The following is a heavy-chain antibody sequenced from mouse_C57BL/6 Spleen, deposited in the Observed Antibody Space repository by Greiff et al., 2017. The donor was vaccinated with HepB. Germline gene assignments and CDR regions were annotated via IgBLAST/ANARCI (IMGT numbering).Heavy chain of an antibody. CDR1: GFTFSSYG. CDR2: ISSGGSYT. D-gene: IGHD1-1*01. Sequence: DVMLVESGGDLVKPGGSLKLSCAASGFTFSSYGMSWVRQTPDKRLEWVATISSGGSYTYYPDSVKGRFTISRDNAKNTLYLQMSSLKSEDTAMYYCARRGTTVVAKNYAMDYWGQGTSVTVSS. CDR3: ARRGTTVVAKNYAMDY. V-gene: IGHV5-6*02. J-gene: IGHJ4*01.